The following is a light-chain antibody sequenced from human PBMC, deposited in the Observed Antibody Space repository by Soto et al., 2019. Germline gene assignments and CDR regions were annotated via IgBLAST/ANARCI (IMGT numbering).Light chain of an antibody. V-gene: IGLV1-51*01. CDR3: GTWDSSLSVYV. Sequence: QSVLTQPPSVSAAPGQKVTISCSGSSSNIGNNYVSWYQHLPGTAPKLLIYDNNKRPSGIPDRFSGSKSGTSATLGITGPQTGDEADYYCGTWDSSLSVYVIGTGTKLTVL. CDR2: DNN. CDR1: SSNIGNNY. J-gene: IGLJ1*01.